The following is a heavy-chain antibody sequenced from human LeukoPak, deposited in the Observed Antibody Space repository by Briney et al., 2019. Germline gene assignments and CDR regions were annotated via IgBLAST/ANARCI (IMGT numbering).Heavy chain of an antibody. CDR1: GYSFTSYW. Sequence: GESLKISCKGSGYSFTSYWIGWVRQMPGKGLEWMGIIYPGDSDARYSPSFQGQVTISADESISTAYLQWSSLKASDTAMYYCARPLEMATIKGGFYYFDYWGQGTLVTVSS. D-gene: IGHD5-24*01. J-gene: IGHJ4*02. CDR2: IYPGDSDA. V-gene: IGHV5-51*01. CDR3: ARPLEMATIKGGFYYFDY.